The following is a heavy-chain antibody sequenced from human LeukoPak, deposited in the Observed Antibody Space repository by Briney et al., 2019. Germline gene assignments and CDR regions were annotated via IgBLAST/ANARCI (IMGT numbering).Heavy chain of an antibody. CDR1: GFLFSTYE. CDR2: IGPSDSPK. D-gene: IGHD6-19*01. Sequence: GGSLRLSCAASGFLFSTYEMNWVRQAPGKGLEWVSYIGPSDSPKFYEDSVKGRFTISRDDAQNTLYLDMSRLTAEDTGVYYCARGWMVKYYFDYWGQGTLVTVSS. J-gene: IGHJ4*02. CDR3: ARGWMVKYYFDY. V-gene: IGHV3-48*03.